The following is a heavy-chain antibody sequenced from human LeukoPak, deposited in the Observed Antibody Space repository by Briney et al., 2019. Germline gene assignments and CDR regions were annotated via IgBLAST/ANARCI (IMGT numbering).Heavy chain of an antibody. J-gene: IGHJ4*02. CDR2: IYHSGST. Sequence: SETLSLTCTVSGYSISSGYYWGWIRQPPGKGLECLGSIYHSGSTYYNPSLKSRVTISVDTSKNQFSLKLSSVTAADTAVYYCAGATAGTTLFEGIDYWGQGTLVTVSS. CDR1: GYSISSGYY. D-gene: IGHD1-1*01. CDR3: AGATAGTTLFEGIDY. V-gene: IGHV4-38-2*02.